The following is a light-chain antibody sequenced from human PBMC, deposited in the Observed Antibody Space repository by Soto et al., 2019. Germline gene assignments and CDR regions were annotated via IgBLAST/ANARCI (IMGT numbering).Light chain of an antibody. J-gene: IGKJ4*01. Sequence: DIQMTQSPSSLSASVGDRVTITCRASKSINNYLNWYQQKPGKAPNFLIYTASTLQRGVQSSFSGSGSGTEFTLTISSLQPEDFATYYCLQSYSSPRTFGGGTKVEIK. CDR3: LQSYSSPRT. CDR2: TAS. CDR1: KSINNY. V-gene: IGKV1-39*01.